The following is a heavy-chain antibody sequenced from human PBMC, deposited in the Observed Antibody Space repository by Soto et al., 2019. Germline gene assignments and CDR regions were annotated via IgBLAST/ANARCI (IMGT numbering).Heavy chain of an antibody. CDR3: ARSGITKMVDY. J-gene: IGHJ4*02. V-gene: IGHV5-10-1*01. CDR2: IDPSDSYT. CDR1: GYSFTSYW. Sequence: GASLKISGKGSGYSFTSYWISWVRQMPGKGLEWMGRIDPSDSYTTYSPSFKRHVTISYDKSISSSSLQWSSLKASDTAMYYCARSGITKMVDYWGQGTLVTVS. D-gene: IGHD3-22*01.